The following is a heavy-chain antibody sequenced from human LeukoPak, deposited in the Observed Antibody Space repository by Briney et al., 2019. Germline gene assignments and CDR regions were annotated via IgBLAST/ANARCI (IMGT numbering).Heavy chain of an antibody. D-gene: IGHD5-24*01. CDR2: VGIDSGNT. J-gene: IGHJ4*02. Sequence: GGSLRLSCAASGFRFSDYSMNWVRQAPGKGLEWISYVGIDSGNTNYADSVKGRFTISGDKAKNSLYLQMNSLRVEDTAVYYCARDYKYAFNNWGQGTLVTVSS. CDR3: ARDYKYAFNN. V-gene: IGHV3-48*01. CDR1: GFRFSDYS.